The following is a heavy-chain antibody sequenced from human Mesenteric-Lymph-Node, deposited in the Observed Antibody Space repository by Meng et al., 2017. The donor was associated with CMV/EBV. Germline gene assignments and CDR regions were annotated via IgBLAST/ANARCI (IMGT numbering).Heavy chain of an antibody. D-gene: IGHD2-21*01. J-gene: IGHJ4*02. V-gene: IGHV1-46*01. CDR2: FNPSGDFT. Sequence: KTAGYTLTTDSRHWVRQAPGQGLEWMGIFNPSGDFTTYAQQFQDRVTMTKDTSTSAVYMELRSLRSGDTAMYYCARDSMRSAYYFDYWGQGTMVTVSS. CDR1: GYTLTTDS. CDR3: ARDSMRSAYYFDY.